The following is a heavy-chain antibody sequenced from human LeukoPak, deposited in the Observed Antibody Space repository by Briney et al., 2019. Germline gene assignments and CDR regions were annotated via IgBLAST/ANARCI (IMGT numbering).Heavy chain of an antibody. CDR1: GFTVSSFE. V-gene: IGHV3-48*03. D-gene: IGHD1-26*01. CDR2: ISSSGSTM. CDR3: ARARSGHWWGAFDI. J-gene: IGHJ3*02. Sequence: GGSLRLSCAASGFTVSSFEMNWVRQAPGKGLQWDSYISSSGSTMQYADSVKGRFTITRDNAKNSLYLQMNSLRGEDTAVYYCARARSGHWWGAFDIWGQGTMVTVSS.